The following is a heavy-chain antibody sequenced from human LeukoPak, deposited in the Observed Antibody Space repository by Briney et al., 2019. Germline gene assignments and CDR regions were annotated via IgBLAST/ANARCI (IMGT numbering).Heavy chain of an antibody. CDR3: ARRGSSGKSFDY. D-gene: IGHD6-25*01. J-gene: IGHJ4*02. V-gene: IGHV4-39*01. CDR2: IYNSGST. Sequence: SETLSLTCTVSGGSVSSSSYYWGWIRQPPGKGLEWVGCIYNSGSTYYDPSLKSRVTISVDTSKNQVSLKVNSVTAADTAVYYCARRGSSGKSFDYWGQGTLVIVSS. CDR1: GGSVSSSSYY.